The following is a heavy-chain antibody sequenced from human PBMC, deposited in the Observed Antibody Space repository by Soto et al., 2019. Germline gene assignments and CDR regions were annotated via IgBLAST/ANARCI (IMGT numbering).Heavy chain of an antibody. CDR2: IYYSGST. CDR3: ARHFITAIGHGMDV. CDR1: GGSISSSSYY. J-gene: IGHJ6*02. Sequence: SETLSLTCTVSGGSISSSSYYWGWIRQPPGKGLEWIGSIYYSGSTYYNPSLKSRVTISVDTSKNQFSLKLSSVTAADTAVYYCARHFITAIGHGMDVWGQGTTVTVSS. V-gene: IGHV4-39*01. D-gene: IGHD5-18*01.